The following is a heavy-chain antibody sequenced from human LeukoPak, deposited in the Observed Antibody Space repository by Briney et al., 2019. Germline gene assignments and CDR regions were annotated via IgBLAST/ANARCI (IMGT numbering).Heavy chain of an antibody. Sequence: GGSLRLSCAASGFIFSNYAMYWVRQAPGKGLEWVSGVSSSGDDTYYADSVRGRFTISRDNSRITVYLQMNSLRVEDTAVYYCAKTYSRESGYDFFFHYWGQGTRVTVSS. V-gene: IGHV3-23*01. J-gene: IGHJ4*02. CDR2: VSSSGDDT. D-gene: IGHD5-12*01. CDR1: GFIFSNYA. CDR3: AKTYSRESGYDFFFHY.